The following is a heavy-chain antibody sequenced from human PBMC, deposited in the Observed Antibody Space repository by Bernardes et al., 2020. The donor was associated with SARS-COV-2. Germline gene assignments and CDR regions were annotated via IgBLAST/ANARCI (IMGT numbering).Heavy chain of an antibody. CDR1: GFSFSSSA. Sequence: VGSLRLSCAASGFSFSSSAMHWVRQAPGKGLEWVALICADGIYKYYATSVKGRFTISRDSSKNTLYLQLNSLRVEDTAVYYCARDQGSKTGGYEALFGSPICLCYVIVVWCLGTTVTVSS. CDR3: ARDQGSKTGGYEALFGSPICLCYVIVV. J-gene: IGHJ6*02. D-gene: IGHD1-1*01. V-gene: IGHV3-33*08. CDR2: ICADGIYK.